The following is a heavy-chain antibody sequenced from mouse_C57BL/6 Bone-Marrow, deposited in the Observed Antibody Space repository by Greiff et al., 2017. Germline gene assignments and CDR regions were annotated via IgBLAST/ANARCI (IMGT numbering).Heavy chain of an antibody. CDR1: GYTFTSYW. CDR3: AREEDYDGDYYAMDY. Sequence: QVQLQQPGAELVKPGASVKVSCKASGYTFTSYWMHWVKQRPGQGLEWIGRIHPSDSDTNYNQKFKGKATLTVDKSSSTAYMQLSSLTSEDSAVYYCAREEDYDGDYYAMDYWGQGTSVTVSS. CDR2: IHPSDSDT. J-gene: IGHJ4*01. D-gene: IGHD2-4*01. V-gene: IGHV1-74*01.